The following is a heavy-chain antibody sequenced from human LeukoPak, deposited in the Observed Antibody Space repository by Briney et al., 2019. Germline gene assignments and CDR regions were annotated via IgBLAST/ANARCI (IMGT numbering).Heavy chain of an antibody. D-gene: IGHD6-13*01. Sequence: SVKVSCKASGGTFSSYAISWVRQAPGQGLEWMGRIIPILGIANYAQKFQGRVTITADKSTSTAYMELSSLRSEDTAVYYCARDGERRIAAAGLWHYWGQGTLVTVSS. J-gene: IGHJ4*02. CDR2: IIPILGIA. CDR3: ARDGERRIAAAGLWHY. V-gene: IGHV1-69*04. CDR1: GGTFSSYA.